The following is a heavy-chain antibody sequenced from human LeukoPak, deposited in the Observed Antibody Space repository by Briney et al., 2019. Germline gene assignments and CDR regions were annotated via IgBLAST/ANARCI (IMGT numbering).Heavy chain of an antibody. Sequence: ASVKVSCKASGYSFSSYGISWERQAPGQGLEWMGWISAHNGNTNYAQNVQGRVTMTTDTSTSTAYMELRSLRSDDTAVYSCARTDYGDYSYYFDYWGQGTLVTVSS. CDR1: GYSFSSYG. V-gene: IGHV1-18*01. CDR2: ISAHNGNT. J-gene: IGHJ4*02. CDR3: ARTDYGDYSYYFDY. D-gene: IGHD4-17*01.